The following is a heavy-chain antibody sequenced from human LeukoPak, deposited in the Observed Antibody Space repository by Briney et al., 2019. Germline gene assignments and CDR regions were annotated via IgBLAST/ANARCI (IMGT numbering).Heavy chain of an antibody. J-gene: IGHJ4*02. V-gene: IGHV3-30*02. Sequence: GGSLRLSCAASGFTFSSYGMHWVRQAPGKGLEWVAFIRCDGSNKYYADSVKGRFTISRDNSKNTLYLQMNSLRAEDTAVYYCAKCRGSYSLWGQGTLVTVSS. CDR1: GFTFSSYG. CDR2: IRCDGSNK. D-gene: IGHD1-26*01. CDR3: AKCRGSYSL.